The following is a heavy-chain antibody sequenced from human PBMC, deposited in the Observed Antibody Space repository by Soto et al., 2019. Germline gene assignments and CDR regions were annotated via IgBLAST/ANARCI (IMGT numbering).Heavy chain of an antibody. CDR3: ARHEPGYGDYDYYYGMDV. V-gene: IGHV5-51*01. D-gene: IGHD4-17*01. J-gene: IGHJ6*02. Sequence: PGESLKISCKGSGYSFTSYWIGWVRQMPGKGLEWMGIIYPGDSDTRYSPSFQGQVTISADKSISTAYLQWSSLKAPDTAMYYCARHEPGYGDYDYYYGMDVWGQGTTVTVSS. CDR1: GYSFTSYW. CDR2: IYPGDSDT.